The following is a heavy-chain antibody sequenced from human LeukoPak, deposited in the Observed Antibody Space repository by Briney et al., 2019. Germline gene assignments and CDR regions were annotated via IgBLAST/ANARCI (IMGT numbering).Heavy chain of an antibody. CDR1: GFTFSSYA. V-gene: IGHV3-30-3*01. Sequence: GRSLRLSCAASGFTFSSYAMHWVRQAPGEGLEWVAVISYDGSNKYYADSVKGRFTISRDNSKNTLYLQMNSLRAEDTAVYYCARDSNEVVVVAATTYYYYGMDVWGQGTTVTVSS. D-gene: IGHD2-15*01. J-gene: IGHJ6*02. CDR2: ISYDGSNK. CDR3: ARDSNEVVVVAATTYYYYGMDV.